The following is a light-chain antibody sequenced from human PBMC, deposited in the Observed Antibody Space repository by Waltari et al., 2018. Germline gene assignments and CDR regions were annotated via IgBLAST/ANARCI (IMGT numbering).Light chain of an antibody. CDR1: RLRSYS. CDR3: HSRDASGVAGS. J-gene: IGLJ2*01. CDR2: DKN. V-gene: IGLV3-19*01. Sequence: SSEPPQDPAVSVAMGQTVRLTCQGDRLRSYSASWYQQRPGQAPILVMYDKNNRPSGVPDRFSGSSSHNTASLTITGAQAEDEASYYCHSRDASGVAGSFGGGTKLTVL.